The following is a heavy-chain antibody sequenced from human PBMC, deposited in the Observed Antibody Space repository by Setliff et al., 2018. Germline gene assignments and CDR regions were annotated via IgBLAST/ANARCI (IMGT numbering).Heavy chain of an antibody. J-gene: IGHJ4*02. V-gene: IGHV4-59*03. CDR1: GVPIRGFY. CDR2: AFHTGKT. D-gene: IGHD3-22*01. CDR3: ARGGYNSRSGYSAYYYDY. Sequence: SETLSLTCTVSGVPIRGFYWTWIRQSPKRGLEWLGYAFHTGKTDYNPSLMSRVIISIDMSRKQFSLKLSSVTAADTAMYFCARGGYNSRSGYSAYYYDYWGQGALVTVSS.